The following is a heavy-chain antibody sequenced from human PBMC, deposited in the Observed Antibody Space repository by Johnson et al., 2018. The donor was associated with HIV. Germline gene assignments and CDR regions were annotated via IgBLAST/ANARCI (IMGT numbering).Heavy chain of an antibody. V-gene: IGHV3-30*02. CDR3: VREHRADESFDL. CDR1: RFTFSSYG. D-gene: IGHD1-14*01. Sequence: VHLVESGGGVVQPGGSLRLSCEASRFTFSSYGMHWVRQAPGKGLEWVAFIRNDGSNKNYGDSVKGRFTISRENVKNFVYLQMNSLTAGDTAVYYCVREHRADESFDLWGQGTMVTVSS. CDR2: IRNDGSNK. J-gene: IGHJ3*01.